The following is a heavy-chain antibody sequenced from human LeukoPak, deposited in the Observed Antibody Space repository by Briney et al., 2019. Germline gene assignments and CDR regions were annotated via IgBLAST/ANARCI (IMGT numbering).Heavy chain of an antibody. CDR3: ARVVGAEYYDFWSGYYPNNWFDP. CDR2: INHSGST. J-gene: IGHJ5*02. Sequence: SETLSLTCAVYGGSFSGYYWSWIRQPPGKGLEWIGEINHSGSTYYNPSLKSRVTISVDTSKNQFSLKLSSVTAADTAVYYCARVVGAEYYDFWSGYYPNNWFDPWGQGTLVTVSS. CDR1: GGSFSGYY. V-gene: IGHV4-34*01. D-gene: IGHD3-3*01.